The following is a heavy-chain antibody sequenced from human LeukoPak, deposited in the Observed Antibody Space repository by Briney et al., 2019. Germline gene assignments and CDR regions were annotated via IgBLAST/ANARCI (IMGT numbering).Heavy chain of an antibody. V-gene: IGHV3-66*01. D-gene: IGHD3-22*01. CDR2: IYSGGST. Sequence: GGSLRLSCAASGFTFSSYAMSWVRQAPGKGLEWVSVIYSGGSTYYADSVKGRFTISRDNSKNTLYLQMNSLRAEDTAVYYCARETNYYDSSGYPGYYFDYWGQGTLVSVSS. CDR3: ARETNYYDSSGYPGYYFDY. CDR1: GFTFSSYA. J-gene: IGHJ4*02.